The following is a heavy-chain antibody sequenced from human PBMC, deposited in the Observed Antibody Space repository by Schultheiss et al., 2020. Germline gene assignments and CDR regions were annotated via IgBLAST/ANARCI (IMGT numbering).Heavy chain of an antibody. CDR3: AKDPATVTTSYYYYMDV. D-gene: IGHD4-17*01. V-gene: IGHV3-66*01. J-gene: IGHJ6*03. CDR1: GFTFSSYA. Sequence: GGSLRLSCAASGFTFSSYAMSWVRQAPGKGLEWVSVIYSGGSTYYADSVKGRFTISRDNSKNTLYLQMNSLRAEDTAVYYCAKDPATVTTSYYYYMDVWGKGTTVTVSS. CDR2: IYSGGST.